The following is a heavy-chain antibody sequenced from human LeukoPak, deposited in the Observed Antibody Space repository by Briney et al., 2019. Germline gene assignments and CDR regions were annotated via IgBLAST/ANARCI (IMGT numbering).Heavy chain of an antibody. CDR1: GYTLTELS. CDR3: ATPLGYYDSSGYFDY. CDR2: FDPEDGET. D-gene: IGHD3-22*01. V-gene: IGHV1-24*01. Sequence: GASVKVSCKVSGYTLTELSMHWVRQAPGKGLEWIGGFDPEDGETIYAQKFQGRVTMTEDTSTDTAYMELSSLRSEDTAVYYCATPLGYYDSSGYFDYWGQGTLVTVSS. J-gene: IGHJ4*02.